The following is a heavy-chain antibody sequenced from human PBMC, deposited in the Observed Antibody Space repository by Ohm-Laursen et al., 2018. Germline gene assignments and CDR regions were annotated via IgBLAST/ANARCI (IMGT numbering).Heavy chain of an antibody. CDR2: ISSSGSTI. Sequence: GSLRLSCSASGFTFSDYYMSWIRQAPGKGLEWVSYISSSGSTIYYADSVKGRFTISRDNAKNSLYLQMNSLRAEDTAVYYCARGPDFWSGYSHFDYWGQGTLVTVSS. V-gene: IGHV3-11*01. CDR3: ARGPDFWSGYSHFDY. D-gene: IGHD3-3*01. J-gene: IGHJ4*02. CDR1: GFTFSDYY.